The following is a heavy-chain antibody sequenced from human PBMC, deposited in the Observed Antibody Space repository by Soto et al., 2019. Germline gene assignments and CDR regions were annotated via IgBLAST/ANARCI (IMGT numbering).Heavy chain of an antibody. D-gene: IGHD2-2*01. CDR1: GFTFSSYS. Sequence: GGSLRLSCAASGFTFSSYSMNWVRQAPGKGLEWVSSISSSSSYIYYADSVKGRFTISRDNAKNSLYLQMNSLRAEDTAVYYCARGVGYCSSTSCYAPSWFDPWGQGTLVTVSS. CDR2: ISSSSSYI. V-gene: IGHV3-21*01. CDR3: ARGVGYCSSTSCYAPSWFDP. J-gene: IGHJ5*02.